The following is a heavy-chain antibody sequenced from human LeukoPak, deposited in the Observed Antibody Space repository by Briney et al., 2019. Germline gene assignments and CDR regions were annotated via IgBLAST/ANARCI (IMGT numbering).Heavy chain of an antibody. CDR2: IYPDDSDT. CDR3: ARHGSDPTSGIYYFDS. V-gene: IGHV5-51*01. Sequence: GESLKVSCKGSGYSFTSYWIGGVSQTPGKGLEWMGIIYPDDSDTSYSPSFQGQVTISADKSISTAYLQWSSLKASDTAMYYCARHGSDPTSGIYYFDSWGQGTLVTVSS. CDR1: GYSFTSYW. J-gene: IGHJ4*02. D-gene: IGHD3-10*01.